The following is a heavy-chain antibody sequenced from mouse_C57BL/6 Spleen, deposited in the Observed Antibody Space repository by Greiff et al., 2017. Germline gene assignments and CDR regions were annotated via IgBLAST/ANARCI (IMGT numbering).Heavy chain of an antibody. CDR2: ISNGGGST. J-gene: IGHJ3*01. V-gene: IGHV5-12*01. CDR1: GFTFSDYY. Sequence: EVKLVESGGGLVQPGGSLKLSCAASGFTFSDYYMYWVRQTPEKRLEWVAYISNGGGSTYYPDTVKGRFTISRDNAKNTLYLQMSRLKSEDTAMYYCARPYDYDSWFAYWGQGTLVTVSA. D-gene: IGHD2-4*01. CDR3: ARPYDYDSWFAY.